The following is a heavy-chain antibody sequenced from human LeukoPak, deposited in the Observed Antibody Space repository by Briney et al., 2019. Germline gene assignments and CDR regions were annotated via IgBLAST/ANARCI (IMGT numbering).Heavy chain of an antibody. CDR3: ARAHYDYVWGSYRNEY. Sequence: GGSLRLSCAASGFTFSSYAMHWVRQAPGKGLEWVAVISYDGSNKYYADSVKGRFTISRDNSKNTLYLQMNSLRAEDTAVYYCARAHYDYVWGSYRNEYWGQGTLVTVSS. CDR1: GFTFSSYA. V-gene: IGHV3-30-3*01. D-gene: IGHD3-16*02. CDR2: ISYDGSNK. J-gene: IGHJ4*02.